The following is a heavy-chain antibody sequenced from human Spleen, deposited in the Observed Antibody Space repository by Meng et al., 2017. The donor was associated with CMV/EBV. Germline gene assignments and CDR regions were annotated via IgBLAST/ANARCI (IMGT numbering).Heavy chain of an antibody. D-gene: IGHD6-19*01. CDR3: STGGCSSGWGC. CDR1: GFTFSDAR. Sequence: GESLKISCAASGFTFSDARMNWVRQAPGKGLEWVGRIKSKTDGGTTDYAASVKGRFTISRDDSKNTLSLQMNSLKTEDTAVNFCSTGGCSSGWGCWGQGTLVTVSS. J-gene: IGHJ4*02. V-gene: IGHV3-15*05. CDR2: IKSKTDGGTT.